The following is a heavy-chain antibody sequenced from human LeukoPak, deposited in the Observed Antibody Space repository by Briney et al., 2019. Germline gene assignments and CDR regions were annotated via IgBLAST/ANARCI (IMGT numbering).Heavy chain of an antibody. V-gene: IGHV4-59*12. CDR3: ATNYYDSSGLTDY. D-gene: IGHD3-22*01. J-gene: IGHJ4*02. CDR1: GGSIRSYY. Sequence: SETLSLTCTVSGGSIRSYYWSWIRQPPGKGLEWIGYIYYSGSTNYNPSLKSRVTISVDTSKNQFSLKLSSVTAADTAVYYCATNYYDSSGLTDYWGQGTLVTVSS. CDR2: IYYSGST.